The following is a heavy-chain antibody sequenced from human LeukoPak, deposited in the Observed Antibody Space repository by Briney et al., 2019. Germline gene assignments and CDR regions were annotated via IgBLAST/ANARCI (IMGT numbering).Heavy chain of an antibody. CDR3: ARIMSDNYYESSGYTDY. Sequence: SGGSLRLSCAASGFTFSSYSMNWVRQAPGKGLEWVSYISSSSSTIYYADSVKGRFTISRDNAKNSLYLRMNSLRAEDTAVYYCARIMSDNYYESSGYTDYWGQGTLVTVSS. J-gene: IGHJ4*02. CDR1: GFTFSSYS. D-gene: IGHD3-22*01. V-gene: IGHV3-48*01. CDR2: ISSSSSTI.